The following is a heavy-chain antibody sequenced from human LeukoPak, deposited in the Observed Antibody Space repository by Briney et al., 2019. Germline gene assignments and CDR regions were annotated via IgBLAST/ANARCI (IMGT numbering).Heavy chain of an antibody. V-gene: IGHV3-21*01. CDR2: IISSSSYI. CDR1: GFTFSSYS. J-gene: IGHJ4*02. Sequence: GGSLRLSCAASGFTFSSYSMNWVRQATGKGLEWVSSIISSSSYIYYADSVKGRFTISRDNAKNSLYLQMTSLRAEDTAVYYCARRYGAAAARYYFDYWGQGTLVTVSS. D-gene: IGHD6-13*01. CDR3: ARRYGAAAARYYFDY.